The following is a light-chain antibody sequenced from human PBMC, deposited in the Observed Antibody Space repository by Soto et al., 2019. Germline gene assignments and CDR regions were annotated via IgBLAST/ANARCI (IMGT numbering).Light chain of an antibody. CDR3: QQRSNWQGT. J-gene: IGKJ3*01. Sequence: EIVLTQSPGTLSLSPGEGATLSCRASQSISSNFLAWYQQKRGQAPRLLIHGASNRATGIPDRFSGSGSGTDFTLTITRLEPEDFAVYYCQQRSNWQGTFGPGTKVDIK. V-gene: IGKV3D-20*02. CDR1: QSISSNF. CDR2: GAS.